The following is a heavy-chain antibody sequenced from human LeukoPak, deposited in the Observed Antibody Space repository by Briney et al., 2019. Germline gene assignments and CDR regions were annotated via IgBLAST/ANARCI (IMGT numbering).Heavy chain of an antibody. CDR2: VSSSGSTI. J-gene: IGHJ3*02. CDR1: GFTFSSYE. CDR3: ARDRDEMATITGAFDI. V-gene: IGHV3-48*03. Sequence: PGGSLRLSCAASGFTFSSYEMNWVRQAPGKGLEWVSYVSSSGSTIYYADSVKGRFTISRDNAKNSLYLQMNSLRAEDTAVYYCARDRDEMATITGAFDIWGQGTMVTVSS. D-gene: IGHD5-24*01.